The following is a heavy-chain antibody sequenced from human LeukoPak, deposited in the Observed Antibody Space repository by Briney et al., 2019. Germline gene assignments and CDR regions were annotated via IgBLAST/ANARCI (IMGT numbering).Heavy chain of an antibody. D-gene: IGHD3-9*01. V-gene: IGHV1-2*02. Sequence: VKVSCKASGYTFTGYYMHWVRQAPGQGLEWMGWINPNSGGTNYAQKFQGRVTMTRDTSISTAYMELSRLRSDDTAVYYCARVPTRDWSNGGYYFDYWGQGTLVTVSS. CDR3: ARVPTRDWSNGGYYFDY. J-gene: IGHJ4*02. CDR1: GYTFTGYY. CDR2: INPNSGGT.